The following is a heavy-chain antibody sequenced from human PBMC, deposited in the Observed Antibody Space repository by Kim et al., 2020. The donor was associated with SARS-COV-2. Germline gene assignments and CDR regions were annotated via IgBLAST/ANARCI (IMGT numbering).Heavy chain of an antibody. J-gene: IGHJ3*02. V-gene: IGHV1-8*01. D-gene: IGHD2-15*01. CDR2: MNPNSGNT. CDR1: GYTFTSYD. Sequence: ASVKVSCKASGYTFTSYDINWVRQATGQGLEWMGWMNPNSGNTGYAQKFQGRVTMTRNTSISTAYMELSSLRSEDTAVYYCARASPGGYCSGGSCCTAFEISGQGTMVTVSS. CDR3: ARASPGGYCSGGSCCTAFEI.